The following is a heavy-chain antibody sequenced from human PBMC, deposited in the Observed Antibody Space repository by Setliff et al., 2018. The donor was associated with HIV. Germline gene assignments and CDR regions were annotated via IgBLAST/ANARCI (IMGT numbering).Heavy chain of an antibody. J-gene: IGHJ4*02. CDR3: ARGFGLMILYYFDY. CDR1: DDPISSYY. Sequence: PSETLSLTCYVTDDPISSYYWSWVRQPAGKGLEWIGRLYVSGDANYNPSLKSRVTMSLDTSKKHFSLNLKSVTAADTAVYYCARGFGLMILYYFDYWGQGTLVTVS. V-gene: IGHV4-4*07. D-gene: IGHD3-16*01. CDR2: LYVSGDA.